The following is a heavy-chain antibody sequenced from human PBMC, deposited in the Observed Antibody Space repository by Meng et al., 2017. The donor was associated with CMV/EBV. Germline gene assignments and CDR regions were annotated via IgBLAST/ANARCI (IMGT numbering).Heavy chain of an antibody. CDR3: TRDYAKYYDILTGYYRFGFFDY. V-gene: IGHV3-49*04. CDR1: EFTFGDYA. J-gene: IGHJ4*02. CDR2: IRSKAYGGTT. D-gene: IGHD3-9*01. Sequence: GESLKISCTASEFTFGDYAMSWVRQAPGKGLEWVGFIRSKAYGGTTEYAASVKGRFTISRDDSKSIAYLQMNSLKTEDTAVYYCTRDYAKYYDILTGYYRFGFFDYWGQGTLVTVSS.